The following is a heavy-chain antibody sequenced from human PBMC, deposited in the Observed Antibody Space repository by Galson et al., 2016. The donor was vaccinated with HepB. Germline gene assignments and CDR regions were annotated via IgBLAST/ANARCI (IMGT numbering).Heavy chain of an antibody. CDR1: GFTLDDYG. J-gene: IGHJ4*02. CDR3: ARGMSHDYGVSADY. CDR2: INWNGGST. V-gene: IGHV3-20*04. Sequence: SLRLSCAASGFTLDDYGLSWVRQAPGKGLEWVSGINWNGGSTGYADSAKGRFTISRDNAKNSLYLQMNSLRAEDTALYYCARGMSHDYGVSADYWGQGTLVTVSS. D-gene: IGHD4-17*01.